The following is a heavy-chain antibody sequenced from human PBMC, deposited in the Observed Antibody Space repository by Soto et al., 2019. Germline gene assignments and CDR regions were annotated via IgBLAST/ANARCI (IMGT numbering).Heavy chain of an antibody. CDR1: GGSISSYY. J-gene: IGHJ3*02. Sequence: SETLSLTCTVSGGSISSYYWSWIRQPPGKGLEWIGYIYYSGSTNYNPSLKSRVTISVDTSKNQFSLKLSSVTAADTAVYYCVIQVSSCVPEAFDIRGQGTMVTVSS. D-gene: IGHD3-10*01. V-gene: IGHV4-59*08. CDR3: VIQVSSCVPEAFDI. CDR2: IYYSGST.